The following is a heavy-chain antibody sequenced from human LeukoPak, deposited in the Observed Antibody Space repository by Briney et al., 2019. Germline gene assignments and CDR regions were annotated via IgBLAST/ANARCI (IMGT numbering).Heavy chain of an antibody. J-gene: IGHJ1*01. Sequence: GGSLRLSCAASGFTFSSYAMHWVRQAPGKGLEWVAVISYDGSNKYYADSVKGRFTISRDNSKNTLYLQMNSLRAEDTAVYYCARTYYYDSSGYYPYEYFQHWGQGTLVTVSS. CDR2: ISYDGSNK. D-gene: IGHD3-22*01. CDR3: ARTYYYDSSGYYPYEYFQH. V-gene: IGHV3-30-3*01. CDR1: GFTFSSYA.